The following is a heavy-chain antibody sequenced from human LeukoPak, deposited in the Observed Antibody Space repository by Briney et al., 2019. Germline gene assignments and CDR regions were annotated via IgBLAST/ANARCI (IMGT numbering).Heavy chain of an antibody. Sequence: ASVKVSCKASGGTFSSYAISWVRQAPGQGLEWMGGIIPIFGTANYAQKFQGRVTITADESTSTAYMELSSLRSENTAVYYCARRVNRAQFDPWGQGTLVTVSS. D-gene: IGHD2-21*01. J-gene: IGHJ5*02. CDR1: GGTFSSYA. CDR3: ARRVNRAQFDP. V-gene: IGHV1-69*13. CDR2: IIPIFGTA.